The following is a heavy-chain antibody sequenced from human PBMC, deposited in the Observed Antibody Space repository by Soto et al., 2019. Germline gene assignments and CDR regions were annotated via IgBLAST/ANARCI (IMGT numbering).Heavy chain of an antibody. CDR1: GGSISSPNW. D-gene: IGHD3-10*01. CDR2: MYPSGSS. Sequence: QVQLQESGPGLVKPSETLSLTCAVSGGSISSPNWWSWYRQPPGKGLEWLGEMYPSGSSNRNPSLNSRVTVSLDTSKNHFSLKLTSLAAADTAMYYCAREGFGHRTDYWGQGIPVTVSS. V-gene: IGHV4-4*02. J-gene: IGHJ4*02. CDR3: AREGFGHRTDY.